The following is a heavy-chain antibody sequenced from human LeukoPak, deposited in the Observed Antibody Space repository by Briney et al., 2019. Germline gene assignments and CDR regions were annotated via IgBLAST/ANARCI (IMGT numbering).Heavy chain of an antibody. V-gene: IGHV3-48*03. CDR2: IASSGTIK. Sequence: GGSLRLSCVVSGFPFSVYEMNWVRQAPGKGLEWVSNIASSGTIKYYADSVKGRFSISRGNAKSSLYLQMNSLRVEDTAVYYCALLAVASDFDYWGQGALVTDPS. CDR3: ALLAVASDFDY. J-gene: IGHJ4*02. D-gene: IGHD6-19*01. CDR1: GFPFSVYE.